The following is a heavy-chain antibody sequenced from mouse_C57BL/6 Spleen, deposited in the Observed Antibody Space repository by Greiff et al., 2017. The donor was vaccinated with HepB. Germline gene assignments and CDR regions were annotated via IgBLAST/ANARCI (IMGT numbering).Heavy chain of an antibody. Sequence: QVQLKESGAELVKPGASVKLSCKASGYTFTEYTIHWVKQRSGQGLEWIGWFYPGSGSIKYNEKFKDKATLTADKSSSTVYMELSRLTSEDSAVYFCARHEDLYGSSPRGYAMDYWGQGTSVTVSS. D-gene: IGHD1-1*01. CDR1: GYTFTEYT. CDR2: FYPGSGSI. V-gene: IGHV1-62-2*01. CDR3: ARHEDLYGSSPRGYAMDY. J-gene: IGHJ4*01.